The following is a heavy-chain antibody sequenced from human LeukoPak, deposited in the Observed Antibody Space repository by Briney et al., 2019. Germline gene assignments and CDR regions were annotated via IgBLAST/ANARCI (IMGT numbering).Heavy chain of an antibody. D-gene: IGHD3-10*01. J-gene: IGHJ4*02. CDR2: INHSGST. Sequence: KTSETLSLTCAVYGGSFSGYYWSWIRQPPGKGLEWIGEINHSGSTNYNPSLKSRVTISVDTSKNQFSLKLSSVTAADTAVYYCARGRGFGRLNFDYWGQGTLVTVSS. V-gene: IGHV4-34*01. CDR1: GGSFSGYY. CDR3: ARGRGFGRLNFDY.